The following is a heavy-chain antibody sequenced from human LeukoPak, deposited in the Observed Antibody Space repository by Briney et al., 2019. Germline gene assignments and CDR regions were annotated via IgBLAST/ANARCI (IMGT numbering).Heavy chain of an antibody. V-gene: IGHV4-39*01. J-gene: IGHJ4*02. D-gene: IGHD3-16*01. CDR1: GGSISGSGYY. Sequence: PSETLSLTCSVSGGSISGSGYYWAWIRQPPGKGVEWIGSIYYTGSTHYNSSLKSRVTMSVDTSKNQFSLKLSSVTAADTAVYYCASPLGGFDNWGQGTLVTVSS. CDR3: ASPLGGFDN. CDR2: IYYTGST.